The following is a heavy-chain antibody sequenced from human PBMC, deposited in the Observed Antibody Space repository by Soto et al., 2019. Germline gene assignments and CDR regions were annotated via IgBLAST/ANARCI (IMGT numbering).Heavy chain of an antibody. CDR3: ARGGGEIANLPPYLY. D-gene: IGHD3-16*01. Sequence: SVKVSCKASRGTFYSYAISWVRQSPGQGLEWMGGVIPMYLKPNYAQKFQGRVTITAVKSTNTVYLEMISLMSEDTAVNYCARGGGEIANLPPYLYWG. V-gene: IGHV1-69*06. CDR1: RGTFYSYA. CDR2: VIPMYLKP. J-gene: IGHJ4*01.